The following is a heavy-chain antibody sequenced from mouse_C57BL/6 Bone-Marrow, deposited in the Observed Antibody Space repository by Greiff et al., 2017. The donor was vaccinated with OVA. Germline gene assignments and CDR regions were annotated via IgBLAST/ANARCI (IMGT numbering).Heavy chain of an antibody. CDR3: ARVGTTVPFDD. J-gene: IGHJ2*01. CDR1: GYAFSSYW. D-gene: IGHD1-1*01. CDR2: LYPGDGDT. V-gene: IGHV1-80*01. Sequence: QVQLQQSGAELVKPGASVKFSCKASGYAFSSYWMHWVKQRPGQGLEWIGLLYPGDGDTNYNGKFKGKATLTADKSSSTAYMQLSSLTSEDSAVYFCARVGTTVPFDDRGQGTTLTVAS.